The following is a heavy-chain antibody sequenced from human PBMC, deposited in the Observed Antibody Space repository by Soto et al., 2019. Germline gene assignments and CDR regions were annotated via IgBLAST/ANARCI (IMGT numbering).Heavy chain of an antibody. CDR3: ARAVGPFDY. V-gene: IGHV3-21*05. CDR2: IMPGSSHI. CDR1: GFTFSIYS. D-gene: IGHD1-26*01. J-gene: IGHJ4*02. Sequence: GGSLRLSWAASGFTFSIYSMNWVRQAPGKGLEWVSYIMPGSSHIFYADSVKGRFTISRDNFKNTLYLEMNSLRVEDTAVYYCARAVGPFDYWGQGTLVTVSS.